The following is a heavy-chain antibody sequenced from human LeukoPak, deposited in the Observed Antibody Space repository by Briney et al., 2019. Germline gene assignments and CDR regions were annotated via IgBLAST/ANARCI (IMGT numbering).Heavy chain of an antibody. CDR2: ISAYNGNT. CDR1: GYTFTSYG. Sequence: ASVKVSCKASGYTFTSYGISWVRQAPGQGLEWMGWISAYNGNTNYAQKLQGRVTMTTDTSTSTAYMELRSLRSDDTAVYYCARSPGPYYYDSSGYYYDYWGQGTLVTVSS. V-gene: IGHV1-18*01. D-gene: IGHD3-22*01. J-gene: IGHJ4*02. CDR3: ARSPGPYYYDSSGYYYDY.